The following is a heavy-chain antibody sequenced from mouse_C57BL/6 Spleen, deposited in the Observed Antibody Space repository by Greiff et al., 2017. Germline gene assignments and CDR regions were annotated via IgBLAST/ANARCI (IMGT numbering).Heavy chain of an antibody. D-gene: IGHD2-5*01. CDR3: AKNPAYYSNSLYAMDY. CDR1: GYTFTSYW. Sequence: VQLQQPGAELVRPGTSVKLSCKASGYTFTSYWMHWVKQRPGQGLEWIGVIDPSDSYTNYNQKFKGKATLTVDTSSSTAYMQLSSLTSEDSAVYYCAKNPAYYSNSLYAMDYWGQGTSVTVSS. V-gene: IGHV1-59*01. CDR2: IDPSDSYT. J-gene: IGHJ4*01.